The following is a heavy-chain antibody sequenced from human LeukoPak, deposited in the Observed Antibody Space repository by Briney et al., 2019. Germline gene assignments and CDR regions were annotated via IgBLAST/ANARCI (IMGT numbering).Heavy chain of an antibody. CDR1: GYTFTSYY. D-gene: IGHD2-15*01. CDR3: ARVGVGGRYYFDY. Sequence: ASVKVSCKASGYTFTSYYIHWVRQAPGQGLEWMGIINPSGGSTSYAQNFQGRVTVTRDTSTSTVYMELSSLRFEDTAVYYCARVGVGGRYYFDYWGQETLVTVSS. CDR2: INPSGGST. J-gene: IGHJ4*02. V-gene: IGHV1-46*01.